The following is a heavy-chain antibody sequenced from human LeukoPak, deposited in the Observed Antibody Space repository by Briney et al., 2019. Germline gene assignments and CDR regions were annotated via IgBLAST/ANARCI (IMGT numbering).Heavy chain of an antibody. D-gene: IGHD1-26*01. CDR1: GYSFTSYW. V-gene: IGHV5-51*01. CDR2: IYPGDSDT. CDR3: ARHAAPVGATVYYFDY. Sequence: GESLKISCKGSGYSFTSYWIGWVRQVPGKGLEWMGIIYPGDSDTRYSPSFQGQVTISADKSISTAYLQWSSLKASDTAMYCCARHAAPVGATVYYFDYWGQGTLVTVSS. J-gene: IGHJ4*02.